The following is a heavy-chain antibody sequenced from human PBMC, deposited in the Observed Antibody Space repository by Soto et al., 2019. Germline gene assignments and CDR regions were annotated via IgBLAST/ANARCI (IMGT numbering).Heavy chain of an antibody. D-gene: IGHD3-10*01. CDR3: ARAVHTLIQGVRFRVDQ. CDR1: GYTFTAYY. CDR2: INPNGGGT. V-gene: IGHV1-2*02. Sequence: QVQLVQSGAEMKKPGASVKVSCESSGYTFTAYYIHWVRQAPGHGLEWMGWINPNGGGTKYAQKFQGRVTMTRDTSINAAYVELTRLTSDDTAVYYCARAVHTLIQGVRFRVDQWGQGTLVSVSS. J-gene: IGHJ4*02.